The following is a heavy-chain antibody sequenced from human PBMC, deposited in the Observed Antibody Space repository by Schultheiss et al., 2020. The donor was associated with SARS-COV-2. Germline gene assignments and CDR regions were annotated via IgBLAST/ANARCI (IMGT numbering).Heavy chain of an antibody. D-gene: IGHD2-21*02. J-gene: IGHJ4*03. V-gene: IGHV3-33*08. CDR3: ARDPSWGGDYGDY. CDR1: GFTFSSYD. Sequence: GGSLRLSCAASGFTFSSYDMHWVRQAPGKGLEWVAVIWYDGSNKYYADSVKGRFTISRDNSKNTLYLQMNSLRAEDTAVYYCARDPSWGGDYGDYWGQGTTVTVSS. CDR2: IWYDGSNK.